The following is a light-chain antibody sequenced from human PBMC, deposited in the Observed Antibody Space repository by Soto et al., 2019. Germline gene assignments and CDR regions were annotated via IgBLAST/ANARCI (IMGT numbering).Light chain of an antibody. CDR2: SNS. CDR3: AAWDDSLSGPV. Sequence: QSVLTQPPSASGTPGQRVTISCSGRRSNIGTNYVYWYQQFPGTAPKLLIYSNSHRPSVVPDRFSGSKSGTSASLAISGLRSDDVADYYCAAWDDSLSGPVFGGGTQLTVL. V-gene: IGLV1-47*02. J-gene: IGLJ7*01. CDR1: RSNIGTNY.